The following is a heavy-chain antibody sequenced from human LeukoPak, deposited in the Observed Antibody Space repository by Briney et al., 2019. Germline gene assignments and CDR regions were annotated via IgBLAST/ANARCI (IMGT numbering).Heavy chain of an antibody. Sequence: SSETLSLTCTVSGGSISSSSYYWGWIRQPPGKGLEWIGSIYYSGSTYYNPSLKSRVTISVDTSKNQFSLKLSSVTAADTAVYYCARDAGYYDILTGYGAFDIWGQGAMVTVSS. CDR3: ARDAGYYDILTGYGAFDI. CDR2: IYYSGST. V-gene: IGHV4-39*07. CDR1: GGSISSSSYY. J-gene: IGHJ3*02. D-gene: IGHD3-9*01.